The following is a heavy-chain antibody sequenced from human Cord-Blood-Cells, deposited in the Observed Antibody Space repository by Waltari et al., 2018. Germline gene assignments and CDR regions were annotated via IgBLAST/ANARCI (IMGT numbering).Heavy chain of an antibody. J-gene: IGHJ3*02. Sequence: QVQLVQSGAEVKKPGSSVKVSCKASGGTFSSYAISWVRQAPGQGLEWMGGIIPILGIANYAQKFQGRVTITADDSTSTAYMELSSLRSEDTAVYYCARDRELENSDAFDIWGQGTMVTVSS. CDR3: ARDRELENSDAFDI. V-gene: IGHV1-69*04. D-gene: IGHD1-1*01. CDR1: GGTFSSYA. CDR2: IIPILGIA.